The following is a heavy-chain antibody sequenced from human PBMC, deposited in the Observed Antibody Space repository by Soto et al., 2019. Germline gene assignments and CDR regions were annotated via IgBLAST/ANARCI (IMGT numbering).Heavy chain of an antibody. CDR3: AKDTNVLVPAAHEA. V-gene: IGHV3-48*01. CDR1: GFTFSSYS. CDR2: ISSSSSTI. D-gene: IGHD2-2*01. Sequence: GGSLRLSCASSGFTFSSYSMNLVRQATGKGLEWVSYISSSSSTIYYADSVKGRFTISRDNSKNTLYLQMNSLRAEETAVYYCAKDTNVLVPAAHEAWGQGTLVTVSS. J-gene: IGHJ5*02.